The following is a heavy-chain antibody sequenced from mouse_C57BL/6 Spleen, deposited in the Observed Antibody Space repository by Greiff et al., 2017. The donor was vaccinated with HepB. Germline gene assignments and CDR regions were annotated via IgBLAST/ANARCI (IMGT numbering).Heavy chain of an antibody. V-gene: IGHV1-26*01. CDR2: INPNNGGT. CDR1: GYTFTDYY. Sequence: VQLQQSGPELVKPGASVKISCKASGYTFTDYYMNWVKQSHGKSLEWIGDINPNNGGTSYNQKFKGKATLTVDKSSSTAYMELRSLTSADSAVYYCAIQLNWYFDVWGTGTTVTVSS. J-gene: IGHJ1*03. D-gene: IGHD4-1*02. CDR3: AIQLNWYFDV.